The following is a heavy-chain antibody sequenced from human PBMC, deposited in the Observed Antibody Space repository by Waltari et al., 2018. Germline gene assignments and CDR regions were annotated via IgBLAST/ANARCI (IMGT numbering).Heavy chain of an antibody. D-gene: IGHD6-13*01. CDR1: GYSISSGYY. CDR2: IHHSGRT. CDR3: ARGVPQQLVPGFNWFDP. V-gene: IGHV4-38-2*01. J-gene: IGHJ5*02. Sequence: QVQLQESGPGLVKPSETLSLTCAVSGYSISSGYYWGWIRQPPGKGLEWIGSIHHSGRTYSNPSLKSRVTISVDTAKNQFSLKLSSVTAADTAVYYCARGVPQQLVPGFNWFDPWGQGTLVTVSS.